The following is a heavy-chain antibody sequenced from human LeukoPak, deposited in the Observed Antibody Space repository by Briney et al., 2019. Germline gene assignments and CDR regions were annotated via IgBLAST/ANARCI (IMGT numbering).Heavy chain of an antibody. CDR2: IYYTGST. Sequence: SETLSLTCAVSGGSISRSGYSWSWIRQPPGKGLDWIAYIYYTGSTYYNPSLKSRVTISLDTSKNQFSLKLTSVTAADTAVYYCARTTEDCSSTSCYQYWFDPWGQGTLVTVSS. CDR1: GGSISRSGYS. D-gene: IGHD2-2*01. J-gene: IGHJ5*02. V-gene: IGHV4-30-4*07. CDR3: ARTTEDCSSTSCYQYWFDP.